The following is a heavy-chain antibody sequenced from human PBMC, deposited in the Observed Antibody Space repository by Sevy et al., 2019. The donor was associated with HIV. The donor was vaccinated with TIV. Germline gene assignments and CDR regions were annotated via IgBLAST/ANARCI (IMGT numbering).Heavy chain of an antibody. CDR1: QFNFDTYA. D-gene: IGHD3-10*01. CDR2: IWYDGSSK. J-gene: IGHJ4*02. CDR3: ATNMVHAGAYDSYFNF. Sequence: GGCLRLSCVASQFNFDTYAIHWVRQAPGKGLEWVAMIWYDGSSKDYAESVKGRFAISRDNSQNTAFLQMNSLRAQDTGVYYCATNMVHAGAYDSYFNFWGQGSLLTVSS. V-gene: IGHV3-33*01.